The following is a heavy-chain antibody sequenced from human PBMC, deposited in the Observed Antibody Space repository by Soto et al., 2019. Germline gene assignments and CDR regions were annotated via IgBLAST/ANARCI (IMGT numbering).Heavy chain of an antibody. D-gene: IGHD6-6*01. V-gene: IGHV3-30-3*01. CDR1: GFTFSSYA. J-gene: IGHJ4*02. Sequence: QVQLVESGGGVVQPGRSLRLSCAASGFTFSSYAMHWVRQAPGKGLEWVAVISYDGSNKYYADSVKGRFTISRDNSKNPLYLQMNSLRAEDTAVYYCARDRPGDYWGQGTLVPVSS. CDR2: ISYDGSNK. CDR3: ARDRPGDY.